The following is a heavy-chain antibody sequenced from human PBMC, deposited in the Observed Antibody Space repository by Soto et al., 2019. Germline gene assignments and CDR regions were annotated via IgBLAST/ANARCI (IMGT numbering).Heavy chain of an antibody. V-gene: IGHV1-69*13. J-gene: IGHJ4*02. Sequence: ASVKVSCKASGGTFSSYAISWVRQAPGQGLEWMGGIIPIFGTANYAQKFQGRVTITADESTSTAYMELSSLRSEDTAVYYCASSIYGSGSYYSHFDYWGQGTLVTVSS. D-gene: IGHD3-10*01. CDR2: IIPIFGTA. CDR1: GGTFSSYA. CDR3: ASSIYGSGSYYSHFDY.